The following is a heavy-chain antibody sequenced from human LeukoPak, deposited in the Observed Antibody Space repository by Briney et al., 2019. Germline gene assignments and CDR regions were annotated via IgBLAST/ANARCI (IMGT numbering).Heavy chain of an antibody. CDR3: ARHDYGGDQGAFDI. D-gene: IGHD4-23*01. CDR1: GGSISSGSYY. J-gene: IGHJ3*02. V-gene: IGHV4-61*02. Sequence: SETLSLTCTVSGGSISSGSYYWSWIRQPAGKGLEWIGRIYPSGSTNYNPSLKSRVTISVDTPKNRFSLKLTSVTAADTAVYYCARHDYGGDQGAFDIWGQGTMVTVSS. CDR2: IYPSGST.